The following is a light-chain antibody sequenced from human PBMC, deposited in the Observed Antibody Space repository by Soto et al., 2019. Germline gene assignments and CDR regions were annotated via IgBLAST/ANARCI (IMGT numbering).Light chain of an antibody. V-gene: IGLV1-40*01. CDR1: SSNFGAGYD. Sequence: QSVLTQPPSVSGAPGQRVTISCTGSSSNFGAGYDVHWYQQIPGTAPKLLIYANTNRPSRVPDRFSGSKSGTSGSQAITGLQSEDEADYYCQSYDSSLSGVVVGGGTKLTVL. CDR2: ANT. J-gene: IGLJ2*01. CDR3: QSYDSSLSGVV.